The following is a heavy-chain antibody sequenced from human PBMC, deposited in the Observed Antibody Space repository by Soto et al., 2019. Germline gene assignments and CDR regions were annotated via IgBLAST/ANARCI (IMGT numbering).Heavy chain of an antibody. Sequence: GGSLRLSCAASGFTFSSYSMNWVRQAPGKGLEWVSSISSSSSYIYYADSVKGRFTISRDNAKNSLYLQMNSLRAEDTAVYYCARDPSPGGYDNDAFDIWGQGTMVTVSS. CDR2: ISSSSSYI. V-gene: IGHV3-21*01. D-gene: IGHD5-12*01. CDR1: GFTFSSYS. CDR3: ARDPSPGGYDNDAFDI. J-gene: IGHJ3*02.